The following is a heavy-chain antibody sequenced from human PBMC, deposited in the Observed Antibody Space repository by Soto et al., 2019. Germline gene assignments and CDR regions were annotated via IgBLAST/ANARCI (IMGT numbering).Heavy chain of an antibody. Sequence: GXSLRLSCPASGFTFSNYAMSWVRQAPGKGLEWVSTIAGSGAPTYCADSVKGRFTISRDNSKNTLYLQLNTLRAEDTAVYFCASKLTFGSSSDYWGQGTLVTV. V-gene: IGHV3-23*01. CDR2: IAGSGAPT. J-gene: IGHJ4*02. D-gene: IGHD3-10*01. CDR3: ASKLTFGSSSDY. CDR1: GFTFSNYA.